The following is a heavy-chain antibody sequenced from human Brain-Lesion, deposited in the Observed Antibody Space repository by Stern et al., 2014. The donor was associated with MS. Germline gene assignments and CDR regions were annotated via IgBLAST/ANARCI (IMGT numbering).Heavy chain of an antibody. CDR3: AKDRQYLTYFSDH. Sequence: QVQLVESGGGVVQPGRPLRLSCVASGFTFGSCAMHWVRQAPGKGLEWVAGVSYDGSNKYYADSVKGRFTISRDNSQNTLYMQMSSLRPEDTAVYYCAKDRQYLTYFSDHWGQGSLVTVSS. V-gene: IGHV3-30*18. D-gene: IGHD2/OR15-2a*01. J-gene: IGHJ5*02. CDR2: VSYDGSNK. CDR1: GFTFGSCA.